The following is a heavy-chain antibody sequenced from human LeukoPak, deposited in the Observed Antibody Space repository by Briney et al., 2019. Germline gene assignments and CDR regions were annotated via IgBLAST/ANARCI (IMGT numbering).Heavy chain of an antibody. Sequence: ASVKVSCKASGYTFTSYYMHWVRQAPGQGLEWMGIINPSGGSTSYAQKFQGRVTMTRDTSTSTVYMELSSLRSEDTAVYYCAKEYYYDSSGHGSVDYWGQEPWSPSPQ. V-gene: IGHV1-46*01. D-gene: IGHD3-22*01. CDR2: INPSGGST. CDR3: AKEYYYDSSGHGSVDY. CDR1: GYTFTSYY. J-gene: IGHJ4*01.